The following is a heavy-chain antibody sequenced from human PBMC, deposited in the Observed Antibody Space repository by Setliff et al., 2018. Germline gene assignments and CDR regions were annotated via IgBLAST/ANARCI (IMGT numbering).Heavy chain of an antibody. CDR3: ARVGSKPQLGWYFDL. Sequence: GGSLRLSCVTSGFTFSTYWMHWVRQAPGQGLVWVARISTDGSSITYADSVKGRFTISRDNARNTLYLQMNSLTAEDTAVYYCARVGSKPQLGWYFDLWGRGTLVTVSS. CDR2: ISTDGSSI. D-gene: IGHD1-26*01. CDR1: GFTFSTYW. V-gene: IGHV3-74*03. J-gene: IGHJ2*01.